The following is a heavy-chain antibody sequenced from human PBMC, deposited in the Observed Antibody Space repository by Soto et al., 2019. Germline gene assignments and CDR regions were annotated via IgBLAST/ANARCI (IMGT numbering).Heavy chain of an antibody. J-gene: IGHJ6*03. V-gene: IGHV3-9*01. D-gene: IGHD1-20*01. CDR1: GFTFDDYA. CDR3: AKDSLDGITIREMNYYDYYYMDV. CDR2: ISWNSGSI. Sequence: EVQLVESGGGLVQPGRSLRLSCAASGFTFDDYAMHWVRQAPGKGLEWVSGISWNSGSIGYADSVKGRFTISRDNAKNYLYLQMNSLRAEDTALYYCAKDSLDGITIREMNYYDYYYMDVWGKGTTVTVSS.